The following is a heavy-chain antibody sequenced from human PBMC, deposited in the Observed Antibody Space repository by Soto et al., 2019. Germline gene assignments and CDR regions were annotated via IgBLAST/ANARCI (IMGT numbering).Heavy chain of an antibody. V-gene: IGHV3-33*01. Sequence: PRGPLRLSCAASVFPFSVFGMHWVRQAPVKGLEWVAIIWYDGSDKYYADSVKGRFTISRDNSKNTLYLQMNSLRAEDTAVYHCAFGNLSYYFDFWGQGTPVTVSS. CDR3: AFGNLSYYFDF. D-gene: IGHD3-16*01. CDR1: VFPFSVFG. CDR2: IWYDGSDK. J-gene: IGHJ4*02.